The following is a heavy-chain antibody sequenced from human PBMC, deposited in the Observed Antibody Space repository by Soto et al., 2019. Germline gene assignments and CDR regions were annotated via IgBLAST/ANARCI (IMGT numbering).Heavy chain of an antibody. CDR1: GFTFSSYW. CDR3: ARGDGDYYDGNGYLGRH. V-gene: IGHV3-74*01. J-gene: IGHJ4*02. Sequence: EVQLVESGGGLVQPGGSLTLSCAASGFTFSSYWMHWVRQAPGKGLVWVSRIKSDGSGTSYADSVKGRLTISRDNARKTLYLQMNSLRAEDTAVYFCARGDGDYYDGNGYLGRHWGQGTLVTVSS. CDR2: IKSDGSGT. D-gene: IGHD3-22*01.